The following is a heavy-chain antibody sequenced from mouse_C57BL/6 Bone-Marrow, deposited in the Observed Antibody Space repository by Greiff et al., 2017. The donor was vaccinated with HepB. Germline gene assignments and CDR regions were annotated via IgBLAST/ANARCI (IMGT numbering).Heavy chain of an antibody. J-gene: IGHJ2*01. CDR3: TTPPVYYYGSSYRFDY. CDR2: IDPENGDT. CDR1: GFNIKDDY. D-gene: IGHD1-1*01. V-gene: IGHV14-4*01. Sequence: VQLKQSGAELVRPGASVKLSCTASGFNIKDDYMHWVKQRPEQGLEWIGWIDPENGDTEYDSKFQGKATITADTSSNTAYLQLSSLTSEDTAVYYCTTPPVYYYGSSYRFDYWGQGTTLTVSS.